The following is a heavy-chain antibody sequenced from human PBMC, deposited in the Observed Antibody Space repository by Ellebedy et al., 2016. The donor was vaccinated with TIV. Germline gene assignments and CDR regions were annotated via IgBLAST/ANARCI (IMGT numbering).Heavy chain of an antibody. CDR2: IWYNGSKK. D-gene: IGHD2-21*01. Sequence: GGSLRLSCTASGFTFSTYWMSWVRQTPGKGLEWIAVIWYNGSKKFYAESVKGRFTISRDNSKNTLYLQMNSLGVEDTAVYHCGRGVFIRSPGPPSGMDVWGQGTTVTVSS. CDR3: GRGVFIRSPGPPSGMDV. V-gene: IGHV3-33*08. CDR1: GFTFSTYW. J-gene: IGHJ6*02.